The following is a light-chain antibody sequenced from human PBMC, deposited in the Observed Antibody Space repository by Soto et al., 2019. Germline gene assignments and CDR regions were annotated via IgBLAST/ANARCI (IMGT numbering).Light chain of an antibody. CDR1: SGDVGGYNY. CDR3: SSYAGSNNYV. V-gene: IGLV2-8*01. Sequence: QSVLTQPPSASGSPGQSVTISCTGTSGDVGGYNYVSWYQPHPGKAPKLMIFEVSERPSGVPDRFSASKSGNTASLTVSGLQAEDEADYYCSSYAGSNNYVFGTGTKVNVL. J-gene: IGLJ1*01. CDR2: EVS.